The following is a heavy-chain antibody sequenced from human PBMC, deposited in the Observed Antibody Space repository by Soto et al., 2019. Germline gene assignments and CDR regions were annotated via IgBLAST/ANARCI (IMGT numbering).Heavy chain of an antibody. Sequence: ASVKVSCKASGYTFTSYYMHWVRQAPGQGLEWMGIINPSGGSTSYAQKFQGRVTMTRGTSTSTVYMELSSLRSEDTAVYYCACALGYCSSTSCPTDYYYYYYMDVWGKGTTVTVSS. CDR3: ACALGYCSSTSCPTDYYYYYYMDV. V-gene: IGHV1-46*03. J-gene: IGHJ6*03. CDR1: GYTFTSYY. CDR2: INPSGGST. D-gene: IGHD2-2*01.